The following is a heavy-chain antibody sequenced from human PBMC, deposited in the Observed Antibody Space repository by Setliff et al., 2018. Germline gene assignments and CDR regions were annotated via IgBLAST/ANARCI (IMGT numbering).Heavy chain of an antibody. CDR2: ISRDSLHI. CDR1: GFTFGTYT. V-gene: IGHV3-21*01. CDR3: ARSENCFNTNCSPYDY. J-gene: IGHJ4*02. Sequence: RLSCASSGFTFGTYTMNWIRQAPGKGLEWVSSISRDSLHIYYADSLKGRFTISRDNAENSLYLQMNSLRAEDTAVYFCARSENCFNTNCSPYDYWGQGALVTVSS. D-gene: IGHD2-21*01.